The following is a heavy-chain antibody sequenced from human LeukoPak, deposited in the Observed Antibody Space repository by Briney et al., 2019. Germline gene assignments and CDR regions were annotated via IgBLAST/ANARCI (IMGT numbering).Heavy chain of an antibody. V-gene: IGHV1-69*04. CDR3: AREKHYYDSSGTPDY. D-gene: IGHD3-22*01. CDR1: GGTFSSYA. J-gene: IGHJ4*02. CDR2: IIPILGIA. Sequence: ASVKVSCKASGGTFSSYAISWVRQAPGQGLEWMGRIIPILGIANYAQKFQGRVTITADKSTSTAYMKLSSLRSEDTAVYYCAREKHYYDSSGTPDYWGQGTLVTVSS.